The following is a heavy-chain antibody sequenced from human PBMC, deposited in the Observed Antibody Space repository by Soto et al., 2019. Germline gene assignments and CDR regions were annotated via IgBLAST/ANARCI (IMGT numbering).Heavy chain of an antibody. CDR3: ARGPSGDKVDY. D-gene: IGHD7-27*01. Sequence: QVQLQESGPGLVKPSETLSLTCTVSGGSISNVNDCWSWIRQSPDKGLEWIGHIYDGGSTYNNPSLKXXNXIXGDTSKNQFSLKVSSVSVADTAVYYCARGPSGDKVDYWGQGILVTVSS. CDR1: GGSISNVNDC. J-gene: IGHJ4*02. CDR2: IYDGGST. V-gene: IGHV4-30-4*01.